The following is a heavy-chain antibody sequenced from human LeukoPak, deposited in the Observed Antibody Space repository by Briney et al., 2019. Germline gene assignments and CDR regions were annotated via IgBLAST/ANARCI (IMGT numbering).Heavy chain of an antibody. CDR2: ISGSGGTT. CDR3: AKDLRSGWYGLLDS. D-gene: IGHD6-19*01. CDR1: GISLSVYV. J-gene: IGHJ4*02. Sequence: GGSLRLSCEASGISLSVYVMEWVRQAPGKGLEWVSAISGSGGTTYYADSVKGRFTISRDNSRNTVYLQMNSLRAEDTAVYYCAKDLRSGWYGLLDSWGQGTLVTVSS. V-gene: IGHV3-23*01.